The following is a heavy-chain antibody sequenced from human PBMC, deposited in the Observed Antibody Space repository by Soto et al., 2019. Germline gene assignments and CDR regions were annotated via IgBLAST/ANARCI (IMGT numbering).Heavy chain of an antibody. J-gene: IGHJ3*02. CDR2: MNPNSGNT. CDR1: VYTFTSYD. CDR3: ARVAYYYGSGSYFAFDI. Sequence: ASVKVSCKAXVYTFTSYDINWVRHSKRQLLEWMGWMNPNSGNTGYAQKFQGRVTMTRNTSISTAYMELSSLRSEDTAVYYCARVAYYYGSGSYFAFDIWGQGTMVTVSS. V-gene: IGHV1-8*01. D-gene: IGHD3-10*01.